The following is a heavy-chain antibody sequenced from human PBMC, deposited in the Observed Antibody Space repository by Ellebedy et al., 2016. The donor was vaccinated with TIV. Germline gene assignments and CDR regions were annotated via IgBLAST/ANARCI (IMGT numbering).Heavy chain of an antibody. D-gene: IGHD3-10*02. CDR3: ARASFYDVDLSGWYFDL. V-gene: IGHV3-66*01. J-gene: IGHJ2*01. Sequence: GESLKISCAASKFTVSYNYMNWVRQAPGKGLEWVSAIYTDDSTYYADSVKGRFTISRDNSNNTLYLQMNSLRTEDTAVYYCARASFYDVDLSGWYFDLWGRGTLVTVSS. CDR1: KFTVSYNY. CDR2: IYTDDST.